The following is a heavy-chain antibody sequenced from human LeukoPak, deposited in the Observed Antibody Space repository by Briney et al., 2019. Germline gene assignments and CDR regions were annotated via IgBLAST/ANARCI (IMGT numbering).Heavy chain of an antibody. D-gene: IGHD1-26*01. CDR3: ARVSGSYVNWFDP. J-gene: IGHJ5*02. V-gene: IGHV1-69*05. Sequence: WASVKVSRKASGGTFSSYAISWVRQAPGQGLEWMGGIIPIFGTANYAQKFQGRVTITTDESTSTAYMELSSLRSEDTAVYYCARVSGSYVNWFDPWGQGTLVTVSS. CDR2: IIPIFGTA. CDR1: GGTFSSYA.